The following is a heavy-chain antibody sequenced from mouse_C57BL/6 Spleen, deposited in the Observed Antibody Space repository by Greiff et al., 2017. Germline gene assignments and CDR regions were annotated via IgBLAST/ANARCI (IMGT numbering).Heavy chain of an antibody. D-gene: IGHD4-1*01. CDR1: GFTFSSYT. CDR2: ISGGGGNT. V-gene: IGHV5-9*01. Sequence: EVKVVESGGGLVKPGGSLKLSCAASGFTFSSYTMSWVRQTPEKRLEWVATISGGGGNTYYPDSVKGRFTISRDNAKNTLYLQMSSLRSEDTALYYCARGMGPPFDYWGQGTTLTVSS. J-gene: IGHJ2*01. CDR3: ARGMGPPFDY.